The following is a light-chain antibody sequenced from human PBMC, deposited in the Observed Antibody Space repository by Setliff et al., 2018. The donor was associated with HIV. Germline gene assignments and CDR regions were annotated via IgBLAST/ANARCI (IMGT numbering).Light chain of an antibody. CDR2: DVT. J-gene: IGLJ2*01. CDR3: SSYTSGTTRVV. CDR1: SSDVGGYDY. Sequence: SALTQPASVSGSPGQSITISCTGTSSDVGGYDYVSWYQQHPGKAPKLMIYDVTNRPAGLSNRFSGSKSGNTASLTISGLQAEDEADYYCSSYTSGTTRVVFGGGTKVTVL. V-gene: IGLV2-14*03.